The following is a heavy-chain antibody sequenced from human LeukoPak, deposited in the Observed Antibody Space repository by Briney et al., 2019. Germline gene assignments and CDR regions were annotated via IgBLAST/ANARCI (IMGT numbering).Heavy chain of an antibody. CDR2: ISGSGGSP. V-gene: IGHV3-23*01. D-gene: IGHD1-26*01. CDR3: AKVVGATINVFDY. CDR1: EFTFNNFD. Sequence: GGSLRLSCAASEFTFNNFDMSWVRQAPGKGLEWVSGISGSGGSPYYADSVKGRFTISRDNSKNTLYLQMNNLRAEDTAVYYCAKVVGATINVFDYWGQGTLVTVSS. J-gene: IGHJ4*02.